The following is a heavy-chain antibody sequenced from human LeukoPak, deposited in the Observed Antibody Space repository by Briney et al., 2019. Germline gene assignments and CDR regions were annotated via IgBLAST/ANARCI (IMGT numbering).Heavy chain of an antibody. V-gene: IGHV1-2*02. CDR2: INPNSGGT. CDR3: AKQQWLVQSAFDY. D-gene: IGHD6-19*01. J-gene: IGHJ4*02. CDR1: GYTFTGYY. Sequence: ASVKVSCKASGYTFTGYYMHWVRQAPGQGREWRGWINPNSGGTNYAQKFQGRVTMTRHTSISTAYMELSRLRSDDPAVYYCAKQQWLVQSAFDYWGQGTLVTVSS.